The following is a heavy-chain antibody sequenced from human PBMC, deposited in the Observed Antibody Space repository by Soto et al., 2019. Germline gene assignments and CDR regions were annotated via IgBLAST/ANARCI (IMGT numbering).Heavy chain of an antibody. J-gene: IGHJ4*02. CDR3: ARVDDYVWGSFRP. CDR1: GYTFTTHG. V-gene: IGHV1-18*04. CDR2: ISPYNGKT. Sequence: EASVKVSCKASGYTFTTHGISWVRQAPGQGLEWMGWISPYNGKTTYAQKVQGGVTMTTDTSTSTAYMELRGLRSDDTAVYYCARVDDYVWGSFRPWGQGTQVTVSS. D-gene: IGHD3-16*02.